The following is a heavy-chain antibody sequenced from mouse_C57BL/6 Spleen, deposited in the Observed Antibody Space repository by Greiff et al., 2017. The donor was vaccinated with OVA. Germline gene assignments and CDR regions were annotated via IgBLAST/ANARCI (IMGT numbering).Heavy chain of an antibody. Sequence: EVQLQQSVAELVRPGASVKLSCTASGFNIKNTYMHWVKQRPEQGLEWIGRIDPANGNTKYAPKFQGQATITADTSSNTAYLQLSSLTSEDTAIYYCARSHYYGSSDWYFDVWGTGTTVTVSS. CDR1: GFNIKNTY. D-gene: IGHD1-1*01. CDR3: ARSHYYGSSDWYFDV. J-gene: IGHJ1*03. V-gene: IGHV14-3*01. CDR2: IDPANGNT.